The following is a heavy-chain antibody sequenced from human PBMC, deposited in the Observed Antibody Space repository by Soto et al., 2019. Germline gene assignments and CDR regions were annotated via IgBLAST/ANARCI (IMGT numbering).Heavy chain of an antibody. CDR2: IWYDGGNK. Sequence: QVQLVESGGGVVQPGRSLRLSCAASGFTFSSYGMHWVRQAPGKGLEWVAVIWYDGGNKYYADYVKGRFTISRDNSKNTLYLQMNSLRAEDTAVYYCASSKQWLVHYFDYWGQGTLVTVSS. D-gene: IGHD6-19*01. CDR3: ASSKQWLVHYFDY. J-gene: IGHJ4*02. CDR1: GFTFSSYG. V-gene: IGHV3-33*01.